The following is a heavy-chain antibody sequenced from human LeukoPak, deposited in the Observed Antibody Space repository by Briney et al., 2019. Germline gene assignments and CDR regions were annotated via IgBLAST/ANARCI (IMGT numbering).Heavy chain of an antibody. J-gene: IGHJ6*03. CDR2: IFPSGSA. V-gene: IGHV4-4*09. Sequence: SETLSLTCTVSGGSISSYYWSWVRQSPVKGLEWIGYIFPSGSAFYNPSLESRVTISLDTSENQFSMRLSSVTAADTAVYYCARRNHYFYYMDVWGKGTTVTVSS. CDR3: ARRNHYFYYMDV. CDR1: GGSISSYY.